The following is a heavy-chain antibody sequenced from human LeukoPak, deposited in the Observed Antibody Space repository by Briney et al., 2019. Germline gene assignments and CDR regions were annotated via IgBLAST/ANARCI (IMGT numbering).Heavy chain of an antibody. CDR1: GGSFSGYY. CDR2: INHSGST. D-gene: IGHD3-10*01. Sequence: SETLSLTCAVYGGSFSGYYWSWIRQPPGKGLEWIGDINHSGSTNYNPSLKSRVTISVDTSKNQFSLKLSSVTAADTAVYYCARADYGSGSSLDYWGQGTLVTVSS. J-gene: IGHJ4*02. CDR3: ARADYGSGSSLDY. V-gene: IGHV4-34*01.